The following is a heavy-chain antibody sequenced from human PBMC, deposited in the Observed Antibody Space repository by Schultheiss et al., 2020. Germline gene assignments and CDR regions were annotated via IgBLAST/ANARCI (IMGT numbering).Heavy chain of an antibody. D-gene: IGHD2-2*01. J-gene: IGHJ5*02. V-gene: IGHV4-30-2*03. CDR3: ARHVVVVVPAARRDWFDP. Sequence: SETLSLTCAVSGGSISSGGYSWSWIRQPPGKGLEWIGYIYHSGSTYYNPSLKSRVTISVDTSKNQFSLKLSSVTAADTAVYYCARHVVVVVPAARRDWFDPWGQGTLVTVSS. CDR2: IYHSGST. CDR1: GGSISSGGYS.